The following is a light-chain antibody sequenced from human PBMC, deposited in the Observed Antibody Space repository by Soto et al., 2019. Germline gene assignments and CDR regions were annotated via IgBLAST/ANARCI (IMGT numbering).Light chain of an antibody. V-gene: IGKV1-5*01. Sequence: DIQMTQSPSTLSASIGGRFTITCRASESIRTWLAWYQHKPGKAPKFLIYDASSLESGVPSRFSGSGSGTEFTLTISNLQPDDFATYFCQQYNNYPRTFGQGTKVDIK. CDR1: ESIRTW. CDR3: QQYNNYPRT. CDR2: DAS. J-gene: IGKJ1*01.